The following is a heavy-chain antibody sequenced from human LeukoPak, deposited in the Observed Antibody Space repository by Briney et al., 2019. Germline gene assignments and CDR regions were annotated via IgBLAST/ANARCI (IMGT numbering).Heavy chain of an antibody. V-gene: IGHV4-59*01. CDR3: ARAKHSSSWGFDY. CDR2: IYYSGST. CDR1: GGSISSYY. Sequence: KPSETLSLTCTVSGGSISSYYWSWIRQPPGKGLEWIGYIYYSGSTNYNPSLKSRVTISVDTSKSQFSLKLRSVTAADTAVYYCARAKHSSSWGFDYWGQGTLVTVSS. D-gene: IGHD6-13*01. J-gene: IGHJ4*02.